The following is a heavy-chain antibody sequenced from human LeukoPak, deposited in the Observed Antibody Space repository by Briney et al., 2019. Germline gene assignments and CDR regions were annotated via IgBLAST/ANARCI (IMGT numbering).Heavy chain of an antibody. D-gene: IGHD6-19*01. CDR2: MYNRVST. CDR3: ARAEKAVTGTLDY. V-gene: IGHV4-59*01. J-gene: IGHJ4*02. Sequence: NPSETLSLTCTVSGDSISNDDWSWIRQSPPKKLDWIGYMYNRVSTIYNPSLKSRVTISTDTSKNQFSLRLTSVTAADTAVYYCARAEKAVTGTLDYWGQGTLITVSS. CDR1: GDSISNDD.